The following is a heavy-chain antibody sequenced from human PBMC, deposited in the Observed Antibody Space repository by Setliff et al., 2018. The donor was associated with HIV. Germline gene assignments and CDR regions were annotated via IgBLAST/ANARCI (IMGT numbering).Heavy chain of an antibody. CDR1: GGSISSNSYY. J-gene: IGHJ6*03. D-gene: IGHD2-2*01. V-gene: IGHV4-39*07. CDR3: VRGYCSSTTCYDDYYYMDV. Sequence: SETLSLTCTVSGGSISSNSYYWGWIRQPPGKGLEWIGSIYHSGRTYYNPSLKSRVTISVDTSKNQFSLKLTSVTAADTAVYYCVRGYCSSTTCYDDYYYMDVWGKGSTVTV. CDR2: IYHSGRT.